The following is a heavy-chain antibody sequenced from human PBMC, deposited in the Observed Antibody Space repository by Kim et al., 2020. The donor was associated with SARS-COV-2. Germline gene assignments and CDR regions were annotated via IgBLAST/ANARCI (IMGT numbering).Heavy chain of an antibody. Sequence: SVKVSCKASGGTFSSYAISWVRQAPGQGLEWMGGIIPIFGTANYAQKFHGRVTIIADESTSTAYMELSSLRSEDTAVYYCAIWEYYDILTGHQYYGMDVWGQGTTVTVSS. CDR2: IIPIFGTA. CDR1: GGTFSSYA. CDR3: AIWEYYDILTGHQYYGMDV. J-gene: IGHJ6*02. D-gene: IGHD3-9*01. V-gene: IGHV1-69*13.